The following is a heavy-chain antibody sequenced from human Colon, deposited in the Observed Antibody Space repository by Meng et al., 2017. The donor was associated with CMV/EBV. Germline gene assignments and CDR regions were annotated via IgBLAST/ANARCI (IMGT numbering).Heavy chain of an antibody. CDR1: GFTFSSYA. V-gene: IGHV3-30-3*01. J-gene: IGHJ6*02. Sequence: GGSLKISCAASGFTFSSYAMHWVRQAPGKGLEWVAVISYDGSNKYYADSVKGRFTISRDNSKNTLYLQMNSLRAEDTAVYYCARGSRRSCMDVWGQGTTVTVSS. CDR2: ISYDGSNK. CDR3: ARGSRRSCMDV.